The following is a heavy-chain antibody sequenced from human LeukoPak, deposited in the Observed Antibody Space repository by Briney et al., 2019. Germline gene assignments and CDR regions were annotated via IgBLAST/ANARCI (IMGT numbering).Heavy chain of an antibody. Sequence: SETLSLTCAVYGGSFSGYYWSWIRQPPGKGLEWIGEINHSGSTNYNPSLESRVTISVDTSKNQFSLKLSSVTAADTAVYYCARGRRHFDYWGQGTLVTVSS. J-gene: IGHJ4*02. CDR1: GGSFSGYY. V-gene: IGHV4-34*01. CDR3: ARGRRHFDY. CDR2: INHSGST.